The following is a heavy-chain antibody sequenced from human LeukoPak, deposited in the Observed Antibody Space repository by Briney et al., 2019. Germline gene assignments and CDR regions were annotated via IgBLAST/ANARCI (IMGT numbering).Heavy chain of an antibody. V-gene: IGHV3-23*01. D-gene: IGHD3-10*01. CDR3: AKEAGGSGSYFPDY. Sequence: GGSLRLSCAASGFTFSSYAMSWVRQAPGKGLEGVSSISSSGDSTYYADSVKGRLTISRDNSKNTLYLQMNSLRAEDTAVYYCAKEAGGSGSYFPDYWGQGTLVTVSS. J-gene: IGHJ4*02. CDR1: GFTFSSYA. CDR2: ISSSGDST.